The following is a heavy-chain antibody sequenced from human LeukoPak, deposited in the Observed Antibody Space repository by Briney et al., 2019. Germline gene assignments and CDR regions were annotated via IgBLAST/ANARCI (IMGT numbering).Heavy chain of an antibody. Sequence: ASVKVSCKVSGYTLTELSTHWVRQAPGKGLERMGGFDPEDGETIYAQKFQGRVTMTEDTSTDTAYMELSSLRSEDTAVYYCATDSNYYGSGSVSAFDYWGQGTLVTVSS. D-gene: IGHD3-10*01. CDR3: ATDSNYYGSGSVSAFDY. J-gene: IGHJ4*02. V-gene: IGHV1-24*01. CDR1: GYTLTELS. CDR2: FDPEDGET.